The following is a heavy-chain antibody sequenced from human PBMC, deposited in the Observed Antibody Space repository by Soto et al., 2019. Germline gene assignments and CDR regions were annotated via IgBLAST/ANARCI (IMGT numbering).Heavy chain of an antibody. CDR2: INAANGNT. D-gene: IGHD3-16*01. J-gene: IGHJ4*02. Sequence: ASVKVSCKASGYTFTIYAMHWVRQAPGQRLEWMGWINAANGNTKYSQKFQGRVTITRDTSASTAYMELSSLRSEDTAVYYCANALGLYYFDYWGQGTLVTVSS. V-gene: IGHV1-3*01. CDR1: GYTFTIYA. CDR3: ANALGLYYFDY.